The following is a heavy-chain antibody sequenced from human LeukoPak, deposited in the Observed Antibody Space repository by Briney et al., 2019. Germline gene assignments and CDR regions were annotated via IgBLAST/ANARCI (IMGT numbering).Heavy chain of an antibody. CDR2: INHSGST. Sequence: SETLSLTCAVYGGSFSGYYWSWIRQPPGKGLEWIGEINHSGSTNYNPSLKSRVTIPVDTSKNQFSLKLSSVTAADTAVYYCARGQLIKRGYSYGAYYFDYWGQGTLVTVSS. D-gene: IGHD5-18*01. CDR1: GGSFSGYY. CDR3: ARGQLIKRGYSYGAYYFDY. J-gene: IGHJ4*02. V-gene: IGHV4-34*01.